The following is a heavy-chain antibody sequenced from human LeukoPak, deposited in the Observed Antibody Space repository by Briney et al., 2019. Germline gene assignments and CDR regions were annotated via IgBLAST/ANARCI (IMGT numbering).Heavy chain of an antibody. CDR3: TKGYYEPFDK. V-gene: IGHV4-59*13. D-gene: IGHD3-22*01. Sequence: SETLSLTCTVSGASIDNYYWAWIRQSPGKGLEWIACISNSGSTKYNPSLTDRVTMSVDRSKNQVSLRLRSVTAADTGVYYCTKGYYEPFDKWGQGTLVTVSS. CDR2: ISNSGST. J-gene: IGHJ4*02. CDR1: GASIDNYY.